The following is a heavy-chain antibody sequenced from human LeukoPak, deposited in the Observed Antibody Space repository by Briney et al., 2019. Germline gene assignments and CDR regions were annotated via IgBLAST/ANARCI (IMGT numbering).Heavy chain of an antibody. CDR1: GGSFSGYY. Sequence: PSETLSLTCAVYGGSFSGYYWSWIRQPPGKGLEWIGEINHSGSTNYNPSLKSRVTISVDTSKNQFSLKLSSVTAADTAVYYCARGPKTYYYGSGSYPHWGQGTLVTVSS. CDR2: INHSGST. V-gene: IGHV4-34*01. D-gene: IGHD3-10*01. J-gene: IGHJ4*02. CDR3: ARGPKTYYYGSGSYPH.